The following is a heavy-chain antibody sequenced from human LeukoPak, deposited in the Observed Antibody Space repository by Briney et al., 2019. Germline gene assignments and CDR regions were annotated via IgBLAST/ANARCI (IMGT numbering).Heavy chain of an antibody. CDR3: ASMVRGVTGGIDY. CDR1: GGSISSYY. V-gene: IGHV4-59*01. Sequence: SETLSLTCTVSGGSISSYYWSWTRQPPGKGLEWIGYIYYSGSTNYNPSLKSRVTISVDTSKNQFSLKLSSVTAADTAVYYCASMVRGVTGGIDYWGQGTLVTVSS. CDR2: IYYSGST. J-gene: IGHJ4*02. D-gene: IGHD3-10*01.